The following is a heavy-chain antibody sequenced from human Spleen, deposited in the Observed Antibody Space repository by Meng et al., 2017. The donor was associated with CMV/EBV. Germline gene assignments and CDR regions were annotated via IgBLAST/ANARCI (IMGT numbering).Heavy chain of an antibody. CDR3: ARDRPGDASLKY. CDR2: ISASSGRT. D-gene: IGHD3-10*01. Sequence: GGSLRLSCAASGFIFSTYAMSWVRQAPGKGLEWVSGISASSGRTYYADSVKGRFTISRDNSKNTLYLQMNGLRAEDTAVYYCARDRPGDASLKYWGQGTLVTVSS. V-gene: IGHV3-23*01. J-gene: IGHJ4*02. CDR1: GFIFSTYA.